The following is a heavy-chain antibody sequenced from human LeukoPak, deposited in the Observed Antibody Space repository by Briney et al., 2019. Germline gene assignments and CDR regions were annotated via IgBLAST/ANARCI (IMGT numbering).Heavy chain of an antibody. V-gene: IGHV1-8*02. J-gene: IGHJ6*03. CDR2: MNPNNGNT. D-gene: IGHD3-3*01. CDR1: GYTFTSYE. Sequence: GASVKDSCQPSGYTFTSYEINWVRPATGQGLEWMGWMNPNNGNTGYAQKFQGRVTITRITSISTAYMELSSLRSEDTAVYYCARGVSPYYDFWSGFYYYMDVWGKGTTVTVSS. CDR3: ARGVSPYYDFWSGFYYYMDV.